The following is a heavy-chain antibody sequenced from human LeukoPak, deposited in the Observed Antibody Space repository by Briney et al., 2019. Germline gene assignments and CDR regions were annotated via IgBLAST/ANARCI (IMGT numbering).Heavy chain of an antibody. CDR1: GYTFGKYW. CDR3: ARDQYDTWSRRGNFDS. D-gene: IGHD3-3*01. Sequence: GGSLRLSCVASGYTFGKYWRSWVRQAPGKGLEWVANIKLDGSEKNYVDSVKGRFTISRDNTKNSLYLQMNGLRVEDTAVFYCARDQYDTWSRRGNFDSWGQGTLVIVSS. CDR2: IKLDGSEK. J-gene: IGHJ4*02. V-gene: IGHV3-7*03.